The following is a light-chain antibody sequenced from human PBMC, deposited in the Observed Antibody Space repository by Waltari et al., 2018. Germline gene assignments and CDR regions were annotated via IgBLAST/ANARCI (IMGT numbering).Light chain of an antibody. CDR2: AVS. J-gene: IGLJ2*01. CDR3: SSYAGSSKGV. V-gene: IGLV2-23*02. Sequence: QSALTQPASVSGSPGQSITISCTGTSSDVGYYNRVPWYQQHPGKAPKLMIYAVSKRPSGVSDRFSDSKSGDMASLTISGLQPEDEAEYFCSSYAGSSKGVFGGGTKVTVL. CDR1: SSDVGYYNR.